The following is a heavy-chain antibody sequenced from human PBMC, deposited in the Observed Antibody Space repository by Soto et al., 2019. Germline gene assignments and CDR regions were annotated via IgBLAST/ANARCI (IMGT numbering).Heavy chain of an antibody. CDR3: AHRSIPAAGSWDVGAFDY. CDR1: GFSLSTNGVG. CDR2: IYWDDDK. V-gene: IGHV2-5*02. Sequence: QITLKESGPTLVKPTQTLTLTCTFSGFSLSTNGVGLGWIRQPPRKALEYLALIYWDDDKRYSPSLRSRLTITKDTSKNQVVLTLTNMDPVDTATYYCAHRSIPAAGSWDVGAFDYWGQGALVTVSS. D-gene: IGHD6-13*01. J-gene: IGHJ4*02.